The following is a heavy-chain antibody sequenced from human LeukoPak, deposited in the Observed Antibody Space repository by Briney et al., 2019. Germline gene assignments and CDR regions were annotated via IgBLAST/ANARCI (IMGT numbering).Heavy chain of an antibody. CDR2: IYTSGST. D-gene: IGHD4-23*01. J-gene: IGHJ4*02. CDR1: GGSISSGSYY. CDR3: ARDARDGGNSDYFDY. Sequence: SETLSLTCTVSGGSISSGSYYWSWIRQPAGKGLEWIGRIYTSGSTNYNPSLKSRVAISVDTSKNQFSLKLSSVTAADTAVYYRARDARDGGNSDYFDYWGQGTLVTVSS. V-gene: IGHV4-61*02.